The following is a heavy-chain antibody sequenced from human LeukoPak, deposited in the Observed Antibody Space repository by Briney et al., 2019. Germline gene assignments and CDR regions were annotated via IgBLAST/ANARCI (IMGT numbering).Heavy chain of an antibody. CDR1: GGSISSTVSY. D-gene: IGHD3-9*01. V-gene: IGHV4-39*07. J-gene: IGHJ4*02. CDR2: IHYSGST. Sequence: SVTLSLTCIVSGGSISSTVSYWGWVRQPPGKGLEWIGSIHYSGSTYYIPSLKSRITISLDMSKNQYSLKLTSVTVADTAVYYCARDVGFFDIDYWGQGILVTVSS. CDR3: ARDVGFFDIDY.